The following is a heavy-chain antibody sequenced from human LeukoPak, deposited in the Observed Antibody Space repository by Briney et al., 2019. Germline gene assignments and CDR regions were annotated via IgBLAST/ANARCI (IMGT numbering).Heavy chain of an antibody. CDR3: ARDGEGDYSSSSSWFDP. D-gene: IGHD6-6*01. V-gene: IGHV4-59*12. CDR2: IYYSGST. Sequence: KPSETLSLTCTVSGGSISSYYWSWIRQPPGKGLEWIGYIYYSGSTNYNPSLKSRVTISVDTSKNQFSLKLSSVTAADTAVYYCARDGEGDYSSSSSWFDPWGQGTLVTVSS. J-gene: IGHJ5*02. CDR1: GGSISSYY.